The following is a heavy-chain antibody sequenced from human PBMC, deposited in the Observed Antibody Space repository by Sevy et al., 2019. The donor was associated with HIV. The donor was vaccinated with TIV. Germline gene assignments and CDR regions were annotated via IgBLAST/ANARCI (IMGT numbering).Heavy chain of an antibody. CDR1: GLTFSNYW. Sequence: GGSLRLSCEVSGLTFSNYWMTWVRQAPGKGLEWVANIKEDGSEKYYLFSVKDRFTISRDNAKNSLFLQMNSLRVDDTGVYYCATGAGLWGQGTLVTVSS. CDR3: ATGAGL. J-gene: IGHJ4*02. D-gene: IGHD6-19*01. V-gene: IGHV3-7*01. CDR2: IKEDGSEK.